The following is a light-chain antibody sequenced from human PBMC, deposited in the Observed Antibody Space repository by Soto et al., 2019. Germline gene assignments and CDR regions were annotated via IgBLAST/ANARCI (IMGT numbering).Light chain of an antibody. CDR3: QSYDSSLLGSV. J-gene: IGLJ3*02. V-gene: IGLV1-40*01. CDR2: GNS. Sequence: QPVLTQPPSVSGAPGQRVTISCTGSSSNIGSHYDVNWYQHLPGTAPKLLIHGNSNRPSGVPDRFSGSKSDTSASLAITGLQAEDEADYYCQSYDSSLLGSVFGGGTKVTVL. CDR1: SSNIGSHYD.